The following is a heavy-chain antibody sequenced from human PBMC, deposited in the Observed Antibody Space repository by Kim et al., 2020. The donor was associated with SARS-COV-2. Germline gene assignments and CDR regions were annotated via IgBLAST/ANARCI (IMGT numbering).Heavy chain of an antibody. J-gene: IGHJ5*02. V-gene: IGHV1-3*01. CDR1: GYTFTSYA. CDR3: ASWNYRESWFDP. CDR2: INAGNGNT. D-gene: IGHD1-7*01. Sequence: ASVKVSCKASGYTFTSYAMHWVRQAPGQRLEWMGWINAGNGNTKYSQKIQGRVTITRDTSASTAFMELSSLTSEDTAVYYCASWNYRESWFDPWGQGTLVTVSS.